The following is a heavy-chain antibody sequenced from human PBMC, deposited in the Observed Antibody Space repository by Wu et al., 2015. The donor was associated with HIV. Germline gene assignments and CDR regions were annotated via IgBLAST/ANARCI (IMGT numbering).Heavy chain of an antibody. V-gene: IGHV1-2*02. CDR2: VNPTSGGT. D-gene: IGHD1-26*01. CDR3: AREFGSPRWFDP. CDR1: GYTFTGYY. J-gene: IGHJ5*02. Sequence: QVRLVQSGAEVRKPGASVKISCKAFGYTFTGYYIHWVRQAPGQGLEWMGWVNPTSGGTNYAEKFQGRVTMTRDTSISTAYMELSRLRSDDTAVYYCAREFGSPRWFDPWGQGTLVTVSS.